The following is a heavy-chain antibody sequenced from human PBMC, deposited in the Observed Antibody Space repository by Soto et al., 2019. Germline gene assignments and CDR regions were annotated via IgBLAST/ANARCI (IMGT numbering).Heavy chain of an antibody. CDR1: GFTFSTYW. V-gene: IGHV3-74*01. Sequence: EVQLVESGGGLVQPGGSLRLSCAPSGFTFSTYWMHWVRQAPGKGLVWVSRINSDGRSTDYADSVKGRFTISRDNAKNTLYLQMNSLRAEDTSVYYCVRGVNPFDIWGQGTMVTVSS. CDR2: INSDGRST. J-gene: IGHJ3*02. CDR3: VRGVNPFDI.